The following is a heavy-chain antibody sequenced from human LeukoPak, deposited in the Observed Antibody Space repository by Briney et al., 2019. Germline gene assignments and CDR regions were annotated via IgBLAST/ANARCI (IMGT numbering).Heavy chain of an antibody. Sequence: GGSLRLSCAASGFTFSSYEMNWVRQAPGKGLEWVSYISSSGSTIYYADSVKGRFTISRDNAKNSLYLQMNSLRAEDTALYYCARTRDIPNYYFDYWGQGTLVTVSS. CDR1: GFTFSSYE. D-gene: IGHD2-15*01. V-gene: IGHV3-48*03. CDR3: ARTRDIPNYYFDY. J-gene: IGHJ4*02. CDR2: ISSSGSTI.